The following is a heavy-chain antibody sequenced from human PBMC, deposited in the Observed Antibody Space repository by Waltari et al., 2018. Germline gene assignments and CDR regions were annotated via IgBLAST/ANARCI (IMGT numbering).Heavy chain of an antibody. CDR1: GFTFDDYA. CDR2: ISWNSGRI. J-gene: IGHJ5*02. Sequence: EVQLVESGGDLVQPGRSLRLSGSASGFTFDDYAMHWVRQAPGRGLEWVSGISWNSGRIGYADSVKGRFTISRDSAKNSLYLQMNSLRAEDTALYYCAKDRAYSSSSLWFDPWGQGTLVTVSS. V-gene: IGHV3-9*01. CDR3: AKDRAYSSSSLWFDP. D-gene: IGHD6-6*01.